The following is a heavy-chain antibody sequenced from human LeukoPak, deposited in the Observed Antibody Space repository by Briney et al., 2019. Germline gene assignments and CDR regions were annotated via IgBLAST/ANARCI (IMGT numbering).Heavy chain of an antibody. CDR3: ARHGITGCSDSCYTSFYYYGLDV. CDR1: GYRFTDYW. J-gene: IGHJ6*02. CDR2: IYPGDSDI. V-gene: IGHV5-51*01. Sequence: GESLKISCEGSGYRFTDYWIGWVRQMPGKGLEWIGIIYPGDSDIRFNLSFQGQATISVDNSISTAYLQWSSLKASDTAVYFCARHGITGCSDSCYTSFYYYGLDVWGQGTTVTVSS. D-gene: IGHD2-2*02.